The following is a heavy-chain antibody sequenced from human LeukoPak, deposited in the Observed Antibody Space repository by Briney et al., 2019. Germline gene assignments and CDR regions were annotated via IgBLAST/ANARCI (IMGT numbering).Heavy chain of an antibody. CDR3: ARDRPDTYFQH. V-gene: IGHV4-31*03. D-gene: IGHD3-22*01. J-gene: IGHJ1*01. CDR2: MFYSGST. CDR1: GGSISSGGYY. Sequence: SQTLSLTCTVSGGSISSGGYYWSWIRQHPGKGLELIGYMFYSGSTYYNPSLKSRVTISVDTSKNQFSLQLNSVTPEDTAVYYCARDRPDTYFQHWGQGTLVTVSS.